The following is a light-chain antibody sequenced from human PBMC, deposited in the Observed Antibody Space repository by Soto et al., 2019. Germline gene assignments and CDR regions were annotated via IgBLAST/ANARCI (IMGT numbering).Light chain of an antibody. CDR1: QSVSSY. J-gene: IGKJ5*01. V-gene: IGKV3-11*01. CDR3: QQRSNWPPIT. CDR2: DAS. Sequence: EIVLTQSPATLSLSPGERATLSCRASQSVSSYLAWYQQQPGQAPRLLIYDASNRATGLPARCGVWGSGKDFILTIVTLGPEDFAGDCLQQRSNWPPITCDQGTRLEI.